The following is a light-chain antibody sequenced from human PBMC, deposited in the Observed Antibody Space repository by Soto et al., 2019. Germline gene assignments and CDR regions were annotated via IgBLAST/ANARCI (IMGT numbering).Light chain of an antibody. CDR2: DAS. Sequence: IVLTQSPATLSVSPGETATLSCRASENITTYLAWYQQKTGQAPKLLIYDASNRATRIPARFSASGSGTDFSLTISSLEPEDVAVYYCQHRNNWPLTFGGGTTVEIK. CDR1: ENITTY. V-gene: IGKV3-11*01. CDR3: QHRNNWPLT. J-gene: IGKJ4*01.